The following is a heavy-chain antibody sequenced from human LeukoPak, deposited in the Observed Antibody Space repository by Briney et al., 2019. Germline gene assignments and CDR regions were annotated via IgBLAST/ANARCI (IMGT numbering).Heavy chain of an antibody. CDR2: IYYSGST. CDR1: GGSISSYY. CDR3: ARESPYLGYCSSTSCYTGAAFDI. J-gene: IGHJ3*02. V-gene: IGHV4-59*01. Sequence: SETLSLTCTVSGGSISSYYWSWIRQPPGKGLEWIGYIYYSGSTNYNPSLKSRVTISVDTSQNQFSLKLSSVTAADTAVCYCARESPYLGYCSSTSCYTGAAFDIWGQGTMVTVSS. D-gene: IGHD2-2*02.